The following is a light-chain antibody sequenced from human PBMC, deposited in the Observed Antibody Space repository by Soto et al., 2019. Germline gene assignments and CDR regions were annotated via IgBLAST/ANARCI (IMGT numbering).Light chain of an antibody. CDR2: DVT. CDR3: SSYTSASSHFV. CDR1: SSDVGAYYS. J-gene: IGLJ1*01. V-gene: IGLV2-14*01. Sequence: QSALTQPASVSGSPGQSITISCTGTSSDVGAYYSVSWYQHHPGKAPKLIIYDVTNRPSGVSNRFSGSKSGNTASLTISGLQAEDEADYHCSSYTSASSHFVFGTGTKLTVL.